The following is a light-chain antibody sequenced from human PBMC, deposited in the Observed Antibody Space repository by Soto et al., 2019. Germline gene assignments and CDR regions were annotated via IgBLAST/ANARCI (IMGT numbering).Light chain of an antibody. V-gene: IGLV3-1*01. J-gene: IGLJ1*01. Sequence: SYELTQPPSVSVSPGQTASITCSGDKLGDKYACWYQQKPGQSPVLVIYQDSKRPSGIPERFSGSNSGNTATLTISGTQAMDEADYCCQAWDSRTGVFGTGTKLTVL. CDR3: QAWDSRTGV. CDR2: QDS. CDR1: KLGDKY.